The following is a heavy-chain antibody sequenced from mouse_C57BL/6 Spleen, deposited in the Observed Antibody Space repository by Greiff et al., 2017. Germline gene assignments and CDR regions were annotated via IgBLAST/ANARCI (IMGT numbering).Heavy chain of an antibody. J-gene: IGHJ2*01. CDR2: ISYDGNN. Sequence: EVHLVESGPGLVKPSQSLSLTCSVSGYSITSGYYWNWIRQFPGNKLEWRGFISYDGNNNYNPSLNNRISITRDTSKNQFFLKLNTVTTEDTATYYCARESRTTVVAPESYWGQGTTLTVSS. CDR3: ARESRTTVVAPESY. CDR1: GYSITSGYY. V-gene: IGHV3-6*01. D-gene: IGHD1-1*01.